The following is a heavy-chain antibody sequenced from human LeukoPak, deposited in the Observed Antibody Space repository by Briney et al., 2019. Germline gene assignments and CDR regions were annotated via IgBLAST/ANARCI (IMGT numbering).Heavy chain of an antibody. Sequence: GGSLRLSCAASGFTFSSYSMNWVRQAPGKALEWVSYISSSSSTVYYADSVKGRFSISKDYAKNSLYLQMNSLRAEDTAVYFCARDAGFGGNSDYYYMDVWGKGTTVTVSS. J-gene: IGHJ6*03. CDR3: ARDAGFGGNSDYYYMDV. D-gene: IGHD4-23*01. CDR1: GFTFSSYS. V-gene: IGHV3-48*01. CDR2: ISSSSSTV.